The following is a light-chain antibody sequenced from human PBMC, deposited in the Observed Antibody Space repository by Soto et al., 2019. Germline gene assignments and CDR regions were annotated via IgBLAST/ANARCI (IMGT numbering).Light chain of an antibody. CDR2: EVT. Sequence: QSALTQPASVSGSPGQSITISCTGTSSDVGGYNYVSWFQQHPVKAPKLMIYEVTNRPSGVSNRFSGSKSGNTASLTIFGLQTEDEADYYCSSYTSSSTLIFGGGTKLTVL. J-gene: IGLJ2*01. CDR3: SSYTSSSTLI. CDR1: SSDVGGYNY. V-gene: IGLV2-14*01.